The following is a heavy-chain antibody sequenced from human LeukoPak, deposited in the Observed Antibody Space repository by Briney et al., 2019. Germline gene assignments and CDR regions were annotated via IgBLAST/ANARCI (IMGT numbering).Heavy chain of an antibody. V-gene: IGHV3-23*01. Sequence: GGSLRLSCAASGFTFSSYAMSWVRQAPGKGLEWVSAISGGGGSTYYADSVKGRFTISRDNSKHTLYLQMNSLRAEDTAVYYCAKDSKGGYDSYYYGMDVWGQGTTDTVSS. CDR2: ISGGGGST. J-gene: IGHJ6*02. D-gene: IGHD5-12*01. CDR3: AKDSKGGYDSYYYGMDV. CDR1: GFTFSSYA.